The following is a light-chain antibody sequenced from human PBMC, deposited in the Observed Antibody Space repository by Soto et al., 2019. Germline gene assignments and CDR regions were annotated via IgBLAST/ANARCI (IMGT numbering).Light chain of an antibody. V-gene: IGLV1-47*01. J-gene: IGLJ2*01. Sequence: QSVLTQPPSASGTPGQSVTISCSGSSSNIVSNYVYWYQQLPGTAPKLLIYRNNQRPSGVPDRFSGSKSGTSASLSLSGLRSEDEGDYYCAAWADSLSGCVVCGVGTKLNVL. CDR1: SSNIVSNY. CDR3: AAWADSLSGCVV. CDR2: RNN.